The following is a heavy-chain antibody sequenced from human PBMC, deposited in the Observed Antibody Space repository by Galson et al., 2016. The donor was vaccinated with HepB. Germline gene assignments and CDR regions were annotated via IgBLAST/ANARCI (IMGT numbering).Heavy chain of an antibody. Sequence: SLRLSCAASGFTFSDSYMSWIRQAPGKGLEWVSYISSSSSYTNYADSVKDRFTISRDNAKNSLYLQMSSLRVEDTAVYYCARKGAAAAGYAHDVWGQGTTVTVSS. CDR3: ARKGAAAAGYAHDV. J-gene: IGHJ6*02. CDR1: GFTFSDSY. D-gene: IGHD6-13*01. CDR2: ISSSSSYT. V-gene: IGHV3-11*06.